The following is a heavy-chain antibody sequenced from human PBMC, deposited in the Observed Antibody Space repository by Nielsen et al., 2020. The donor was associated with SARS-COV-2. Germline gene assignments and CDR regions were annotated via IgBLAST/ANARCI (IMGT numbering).Heavy chain of an antibody. CDR3: AHVSKLYCGGDCETFDI. J-gene: IGHJ3*02. Sequence: SGPTLVKPTQTLTLTCTFSGFSLSTSAVGVGWIRQPPGKALEWLAVIYWNDDKRYSPSLRSRLTITKDTPKNQVDRSMTNMDPVDTATYYCAHVSKLYCGGDCETFDIWGQGTMVTVSS. V-gene: IGHV2-5*01. CDR1: GFSLSTSAVG. CDR2: IYWNDDK. D-gene: IGHD2-21*01.